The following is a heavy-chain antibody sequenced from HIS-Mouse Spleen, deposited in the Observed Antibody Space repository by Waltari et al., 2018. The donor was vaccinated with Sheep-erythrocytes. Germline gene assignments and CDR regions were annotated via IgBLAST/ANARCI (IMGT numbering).Heavy chain of an antibody. CDR2: IYYSGST. CDR3: ARALANWGSSFDY. D-gene: IGHD7-27*01. Sequence: QVQLQESGPGLVKPSQTLSLTCTVSGGSISSGDYYWSWIRQPPGKGLDWIGYIYYSGSTYYNPSLKSRVNISVDTSKNQFSLKLSSVTAADTAVYYCARALANWGSSFDYWGQGTLVTVSS. V-gene: IGHV4-30-4*01. CDR1: GGSISSGDYY. J-gene: IGHJ4*02.